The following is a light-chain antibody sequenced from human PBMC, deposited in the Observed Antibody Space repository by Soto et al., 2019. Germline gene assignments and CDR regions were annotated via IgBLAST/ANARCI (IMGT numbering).Light chain of an antibody. J-gene: IGKJ2*01. CDR2: DAS. Sequence: DIQMTQSPSTLSASVGDRVTITCRASQRITRWLAWYQQKPGKAPKLLIYDASSLASGVPSRFSGNGSGTEFALTISSLQPDDFATYYCQQCNSYPYTFGQGTKLEIK. V-gene: IGKV1-5*01. CDR3: QQCNSYPYT. CDR1: QRITRW.